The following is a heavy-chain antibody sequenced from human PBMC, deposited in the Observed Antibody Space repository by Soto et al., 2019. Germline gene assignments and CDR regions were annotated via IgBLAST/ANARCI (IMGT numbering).Heavy chain of an antibody. D-gene: IGHD5-12*01. CDR1: GGSLSGYY. V-gene: IGHV4-34*01. J-gene: IGHJ4*02. CDR2: VKDGGHT. CDR3: ARGQEGVVATH. Sequence: QVQLQQWGAGLLKPSETLSLNCAVTGGSLSGYYWSWIRQPPGKGLEWIGEVKDGGHTNYSPSLPGRVTTSSDTSNNQFSLSLNSVTAADTGVYYCARGQEGVVATHWDQGSLVTVSS.